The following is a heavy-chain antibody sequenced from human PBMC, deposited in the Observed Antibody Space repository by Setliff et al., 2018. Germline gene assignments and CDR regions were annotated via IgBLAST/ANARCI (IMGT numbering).Heavy chain of an antibody. CDR2: IYYSGST. CDR3: ARGNEYYDILTGYENHFDY. J-gene: IGHJ4*02. CDR1: GGSISSGDYY. Sequence: KTSETLSLTCTVSGGSISSGDYYWSWIRQPPGKGLEWIGYIYYSGSTYYNPSLKSRVTISVDTSKNQFSLKLSSVTAADTAVYYCARGNEYYDILTGYENHFDYWGQGTLVTVSS. V-gene: IGHV4-30-4*08. D-gene: IGHD3-9*01.